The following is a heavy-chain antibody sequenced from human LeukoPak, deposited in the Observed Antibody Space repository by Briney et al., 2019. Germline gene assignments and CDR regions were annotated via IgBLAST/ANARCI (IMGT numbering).Heavy chain of an antibody. D-gene: IGHD1-26*01. V-gene: IGHV3-48*04. J-gene: IGHJ4*02. CDR2: ISSSGSTI. CDR1: GFTFSSYA. CDR3: ARELGASNFDY. Sequence: PGGSLRLSCEASGFTFSSYAMHWVRQAPGKGLEWVSYISSSGSTIYYADSVKGRFTISRDNAKNSLYLQMNSLRAEDTAVYYCARELGASNFDYWGQGTLVTVSS.